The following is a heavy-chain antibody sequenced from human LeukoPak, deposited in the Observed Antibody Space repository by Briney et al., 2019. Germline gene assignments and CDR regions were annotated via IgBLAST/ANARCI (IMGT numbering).Heavy chain of an antibody. CDR2: IIPILGIA. CDR1: GGTFSSYA. V-gene: IGHV1-69*04. D-gene: IGHD3-22*01. Sequence: ASVKVSCKASGGTFSSYAISWVRQAPGQGLEWMGRIIPILGIASYSQKFQGRVTITADKSTSTAYMELSSLRSEDTAVYYCARSHSSYYDSSGYYSEWFDPWGQGTLVTVSS. J-gene: IGHJ5*02. CDR3: ARSHSSYYDSSGYYSEWFDP.